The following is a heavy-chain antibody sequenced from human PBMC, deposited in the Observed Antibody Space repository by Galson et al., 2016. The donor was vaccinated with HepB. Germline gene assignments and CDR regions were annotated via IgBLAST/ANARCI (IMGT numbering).Heavy chain of an antibody. V-gene: IGHV1-2*06. Sequence: SVKVSCKASGYTFTVYYIQWVRQAPGQGLEWMGRINPNSGGTNYPQRFQGRVNMTRDTSINTVYMELTSLRSDDTAVYYRAREARRDGYNLDYWGQGTLVTVSS. CDR2: INPNSGGT. D-gene: IGHD5-24*01. J-gene: IGHJ4*02. CDR1: GYTFTVYY. CDR3: AREARRDGYNLDY.